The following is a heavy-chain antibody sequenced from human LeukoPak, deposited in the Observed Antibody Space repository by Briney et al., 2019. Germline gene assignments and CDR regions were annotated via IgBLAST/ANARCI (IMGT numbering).Heavy chain of an antibody. D-gene: IGHD2-21*02. Sequence: GGSLRLSCAASGFTFSDHYMDWAREAPGRGLEWVDRIRNKGESYTTEYAASVEGRFTISRDDSKNSLYLQMNSLKIEDTAVYYCARRIGTAFDFWGQGTLVTVSS. CDR3: ARRIGTAFDF. J-gene: IGHJ4*02. V-gene: IGHV3-72*01. CDR2: IRNKGESYTT. CDR1: GFTFSDHY.